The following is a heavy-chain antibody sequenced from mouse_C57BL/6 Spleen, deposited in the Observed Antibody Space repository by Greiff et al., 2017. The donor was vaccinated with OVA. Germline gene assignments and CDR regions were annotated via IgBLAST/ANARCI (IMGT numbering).Heavy chain of an antibody. CDR3: ARSGPTRDYFDY. J-gene: IGHJ2*01. V-gene: IGHV1-59*01. Sequence: QVQLQQPGAELVRPGTSVKLSCKASGYTFTSYWMHWVKQRPGQGLEWIGVIDPSDSYTNYNQKFKGKATLTVDTSSSTAYMQLSSLTSEDSAVYYGARSGPTRDYFDYWGQGTTLTVSA. CDR2: IDPSDSYT. D-gene: IGHD2-10*01. CDR1: GYTFTSYW.